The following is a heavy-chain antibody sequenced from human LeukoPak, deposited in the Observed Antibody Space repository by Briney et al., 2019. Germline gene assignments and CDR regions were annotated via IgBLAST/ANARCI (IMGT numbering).Heavy chain of an antibody. CDR2: VNSDETTI. J-gene: IGHJ4*02. CDR1: GFTFSRYW. D-gene: IGHD1-20*01. CDR3: ARVEYNWNDVVDY. Sequence: PGGSLRLSCAASGFTFSRYWMHWVRQAPGKGLVWVSRVNSDETTIKYADYVKGRLTISRDNAKSTLYLQMNSLRAEDTAVYYCARVEYNWNDVVDYWGRGTLVTVSS. V-gene: IGHV3-74*01.